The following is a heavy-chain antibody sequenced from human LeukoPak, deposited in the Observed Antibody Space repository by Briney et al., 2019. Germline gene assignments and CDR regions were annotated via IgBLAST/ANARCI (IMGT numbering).Heavy chain of an antibody. CDR1: GFTFSGYG. CDR2: IWYDGNNE. D-gene: IGHD1-26*01. Sequence: GGSLRLSCEASGFTFSGYGMHWVRQAPGKGLEWVAVIWYDGNNEYYADSVKGRFTISRDNSKNTLYLQMNSLRAEDTAMYYCAKPPEVGATVGYFDYWGQGTLVTVSS. V-gene: IGHV3-30*02. J-gene: IGHJ4*02. CDR3: AKPPEVGATVGYFDY.